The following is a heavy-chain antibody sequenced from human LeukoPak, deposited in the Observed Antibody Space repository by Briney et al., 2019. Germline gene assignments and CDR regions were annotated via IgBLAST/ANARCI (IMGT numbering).Heavy chain of an antibody. Sequence: GGSLRLSCAASGFTFSSYSMNWVRQAPGKGLEWVSSISSSSSYIYYADSVKGRFTISRDNAKNSLYLQMNSLRAEDTAVYYCARGGKRSPRDRFDPWGQGTLVTVSS. CDR3: ARGGKRSPRDRFDP. V-gene: IGHV3-21*01. D-gene: IGHD1-1*01. CDR2: ISSSSSYI. J-gene: IGHJ5*02. CDR1: GFTFSSYS.